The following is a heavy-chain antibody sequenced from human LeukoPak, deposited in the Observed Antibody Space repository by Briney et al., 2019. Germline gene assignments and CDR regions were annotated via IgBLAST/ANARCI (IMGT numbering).Heavy chain of an antibody. CDR1: GGSMTNLY. J-gene: IGHJ6*02. V-gene: IGHV4-59*07. CDR2: IYDSGST. D-gene: IGHD2/OR15-2a*01. CDR3: AKGGSTNFYYGDV. Sequence: PSHTLSLTCSVSGGSMTNLYWTWIRQPPGKGLEWIGDIYDSGSTRYKASLESRVTISVDTSKNQFSLKLSSVTAADTAVYYCAKGGSTNFYYGDVWGQGTTVTVSS.